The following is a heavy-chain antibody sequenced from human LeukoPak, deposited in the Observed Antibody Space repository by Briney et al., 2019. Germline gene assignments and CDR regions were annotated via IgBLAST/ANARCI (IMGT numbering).Heavy chain of an antibody. CDR3: ARDRPHNWFDP. V-gene: IGHV3-74*01. CDR1: ELTFSSFSSYW. CDR2: IQADGSTA. Sequence: GGSLRLSCAASELTFSSFSSYWMHWVRQAPGKGLVWVSGIQADGSTADYADFVKCRFTISRDNAKNTLYLQMNSLRAEDTAVYYCARDRPHNWFDPWGQGTLVTVSS. J-gene: IGHJ5*02.